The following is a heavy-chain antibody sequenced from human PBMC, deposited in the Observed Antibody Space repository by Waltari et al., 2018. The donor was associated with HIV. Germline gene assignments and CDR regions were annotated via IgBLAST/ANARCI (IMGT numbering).Heavy chain of an antibody. Sequence: QVQMVESGGGGVQPGRSLRLSWTVCGFLVEKYGINWVSQAQGKGLEWGTVISIDGGNKKYAESLRGRFTIPRDNSNHTVYVQMQRLRSDDSGGYHWARGPPVTLDVWGRGPTVTVS. D-gene: IGHD2-21*02. CDR3: ARGPPVTLDV. V-gene: IGHV3-30*03. CDR1: GFLVEKYG. J-gene: IGHJ6*02. CDR2: ISIDGGNK.